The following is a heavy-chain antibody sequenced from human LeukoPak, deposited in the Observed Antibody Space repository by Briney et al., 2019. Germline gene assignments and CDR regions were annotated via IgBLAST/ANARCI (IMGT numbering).Heavy chain of an antibody. CDR3: ARSDFWSGFYMDV. V-gene: IGHV4-34*01. CDR2: INHSGST. Sequence: PSKTLPLTCAVYGGSFSGYYWSWIRQPPGKGLEWIGEINHSGSTNYNPSLKSRVTISVDTSKNQFSLKLSSVTAADTAVYYCARSDFWSGFYMDVWGKGTTVTVSS. CDR1: GGSFSGYY. J-gene: IGHJ6*03. D-gene: IGHD3-3*01.